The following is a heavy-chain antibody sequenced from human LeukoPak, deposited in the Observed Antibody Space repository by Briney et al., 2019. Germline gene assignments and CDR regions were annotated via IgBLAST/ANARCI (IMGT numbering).Heavy chain of an antibody. CDR1: GFTFSSYA. Sequence: GGSLRLSCAASGFTFSSYAMHWVRQAPGKGLEWVAVISYDGSNKYYADSVKGRFTISRDNSKNTLYLQMNSLRAEDTAVYYCARLWLRGDWFDPWGQGTLVTVPS. CDR2: ISYDGSNK. D-gene: IGHD5-18*01. CDR3: ARLWLRGDWFDP. V-gene: IGHV3-30-3*01. J-gene: IGHJ5*02.